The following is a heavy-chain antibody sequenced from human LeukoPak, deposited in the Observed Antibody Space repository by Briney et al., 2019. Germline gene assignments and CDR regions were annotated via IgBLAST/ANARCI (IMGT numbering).Heavy chain of an antibody. CDR3: AKAVAATGHYYFGMDV. J-gene: IGHJ6*02. V-gene: IGHV3-33*06. CDR1: GFTFSDYS. Sequence: PGGSLRLSCTASGFTFSDYSMTWVRQAPGKGLEWVAVIWFDGSNKYYADSVKGRLTISRDNSKSTLYLQMNSLRAEDTAVYYCAKAVAATGHYYFGMDVWGQGTTATVSS. D-gene: IGHD6-19*01. CDR2: IWFDGSNK.